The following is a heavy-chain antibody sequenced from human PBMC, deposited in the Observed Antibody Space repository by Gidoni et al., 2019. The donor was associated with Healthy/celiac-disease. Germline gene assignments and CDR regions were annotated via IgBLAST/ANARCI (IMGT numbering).Heavy chain of an antibody. Sequence: EVQLVESGGGLVQPGGSLRLYCAASGFTFSSYWMSWVRQAPGKGLEWVANIKQDGSEKYYVDSAKGRFTISRDNAKNSLYLQMNSLRAEDTAVYYWARSLKAAAGRLTSQYYYGMDVWGQGTTVTVSS. CDR3: ARSLKAAAGRLTSQYYYGMDV. V-gene: IGHV3-7*01. D-gene: IGHD6-13*01. J-gene: IGHJ6*02. CDR2: IKQDGSEK. CDR1: GFTFSSYW.